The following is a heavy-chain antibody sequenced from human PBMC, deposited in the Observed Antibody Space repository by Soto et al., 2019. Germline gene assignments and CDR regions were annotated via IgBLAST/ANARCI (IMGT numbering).Heavy chain of an antibody. CDR1: GFTFSSYS. V-gene: IGHV3-21*01. CDR2: ISSSSYI. Sequence: NPGGSLRLSCAASGFTFSSYSMNWVRQAPGKGLEWVSSISSSSYIYYADSVKGRSTISRDNAKNSLYLQMNSLRAEDTAVYYCARDGISPYYYDSSGLGRVWDYWGQGTLVTVSS. CDR3: ARDGISPYYYDSSGLGRVWDY. D-gene: IGHD3-22*01. J-gene: IGHJ4*02.